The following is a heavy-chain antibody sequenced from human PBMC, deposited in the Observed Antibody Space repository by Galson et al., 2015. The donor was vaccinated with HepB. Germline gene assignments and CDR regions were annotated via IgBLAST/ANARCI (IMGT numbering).Heavy chain of an antibody. J-gene: IGHJ4*02. CDR1: GFTFNTYA. CDR3: ARDFPYFDY. V-gene: IGHV3-30-3*01. Sequence: SLRLSCAASGFTFNTYAMHWVRQAPGKGLEWVAVISYDGGNKYCADSVKGRFTISRDNSKNTLFLQMNSLRAEDTAVYYCARDFPYFDYWGQGTLVTVSS. CDR2: ISYDGGNK.